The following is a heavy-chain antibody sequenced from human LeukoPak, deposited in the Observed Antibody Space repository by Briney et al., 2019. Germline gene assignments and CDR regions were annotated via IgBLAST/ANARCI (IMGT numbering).Heavy chain of an antibody. CDR3: ASLVRGGSFYYYMDV. CDR1: GDSVSNVSYY. Sequence: PSETLSLTCTVSGDSVSNVSYYWAWIRQPPGKGLERIANVYYSGSTYYNPSLKSRVAISVDTSKNQFSLTLRSVTAADTGVYFCASLVRGGSFYYYMDVWGRGTSVTVSS. D-gene: IGHD3-10*01. J-gene: IGHJ6*03. CDR2: VYYSGST. V-gene: IGHV4-39*01.